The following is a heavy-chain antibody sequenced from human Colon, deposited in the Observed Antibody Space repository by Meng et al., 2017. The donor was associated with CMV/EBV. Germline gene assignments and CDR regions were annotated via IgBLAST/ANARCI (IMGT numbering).Heavy chain of an antibody. J-gene: IGHJ4*02. CDR2: IYYSGST. CDR3: ARRDLGYCSSTSCYTGLN. V-gene: IGHV4-59*12. Sequence: GSLRLSCTVSGGSISSYYWSWIRQPPGKGLEWIGYIYYSGSTNYNPSLKSRDTISVDTSKNQFSLKLSSVTAADTAVYYCARRDLGYCSSTSCYTGLNWGQGTLVTVSS. D-gene: IGHD2-2*02. CDR1: GGSISSYY.